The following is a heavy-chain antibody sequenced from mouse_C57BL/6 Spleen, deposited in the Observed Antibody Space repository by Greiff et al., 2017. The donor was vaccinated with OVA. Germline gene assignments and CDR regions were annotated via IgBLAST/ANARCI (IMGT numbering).Heavy chain of an antibody. J-gene: IGHJ1*03. D-gene: IGHD1-1*01. CDR2: INYDGSST. CDR3: ARDRGYGSSYWTYFDV. CDR1: GFTFSDYY. V-gene: IGHV5-16*01. Sequence: EVKVVESEGGLVQPGSSMKLSCTASGFTFSDYYMAWVRQVPEKGLECVANINYDGSSTYYLDSLKSRFIISRDNAKNILYLQMSSLKSEDTATYYCARDRGYGSSYWTYFDVWGTGTTVTVSS.